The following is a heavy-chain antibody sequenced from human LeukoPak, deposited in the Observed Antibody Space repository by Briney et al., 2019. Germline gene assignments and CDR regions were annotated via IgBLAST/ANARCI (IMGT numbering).Heavy chain of an antibody. CDR3: ARENYYDSSGYCGMDV. D-gene: IGHD3-22*01. V-gene: IGHV1-46*01. Sequence: ASVKVSCKASGYTFTSYYMHWVRQAPGQGLEWMGIINPSGGSTSYAQKFQGRVTMTRDTSTSTVYMELSSLRSEDTAVYYCARENYYDSSGYCGMDVWGQGTTVTVSS. CDR2: INPSGGST. J-gene: IGHJ6*02. CDR1: GYTFTSYY.